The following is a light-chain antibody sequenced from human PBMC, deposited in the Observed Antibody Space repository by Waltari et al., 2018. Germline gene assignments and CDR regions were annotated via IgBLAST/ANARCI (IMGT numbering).Light chain of an antibody. CDR3: QQYKIWPSYT. CDR1: QSISSS. J-gene: IGKJ2*01. V-gene: IGKV3-15*01. Sequence: EILMTQSPATLSVSPGERATLSCRASQSISSSLAWYQHKPGQAPRLLIYGASTRATGIPARFSGRGSKTDFTLTITSLQSEDFAVYYCQQYKIWPSYTFGQGTKLDI. CDR2: GAS.